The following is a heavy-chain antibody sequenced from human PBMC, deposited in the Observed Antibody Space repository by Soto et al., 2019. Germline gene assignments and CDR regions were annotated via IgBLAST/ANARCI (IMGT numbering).Heavy chain of an antibody. CDR3: AKDRVIHLLPIWPDP. V-gene: IGHV3-30*18. Sequence: QEHLVESGGGVVQAGTSLRLSCAASGFRFNNYGMHWVRQAPGKGLEWVAFVSSDGNNKYYADSVKGRFTISRDNSKSTMFLQVDSLRVDDTAIYYCAKDRVIHLLPIWPDPWGQGTLVTVSS. J-gene: IGHJ5*02. CDR2: VSSDGNNK. CDR1: GFRFNNYG. D-gene: IGHD2-15*01.